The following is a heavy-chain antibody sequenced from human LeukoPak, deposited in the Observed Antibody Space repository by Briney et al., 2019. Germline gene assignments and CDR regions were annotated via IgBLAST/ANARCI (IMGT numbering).Heavy chain of an antibody. CDR3: AKGAYDYYYYMDV. D-gene: IGHD3-16*01. J-gene: IGHJ6*03. Sequence: PGGSLRLSCAASGFTFSDHYMSWIRQAPGKGLEWVSYISHTGTTMYYADSVKGRFTISRDNSKNTLYLQMNSLRAEDTAVYYCAKGAYDYYYYMDVWGKGTTVTISS. CDR2: ISHTGTTM. CDR1: GFTFSDHY. V-gene: IGHV3-11*01.